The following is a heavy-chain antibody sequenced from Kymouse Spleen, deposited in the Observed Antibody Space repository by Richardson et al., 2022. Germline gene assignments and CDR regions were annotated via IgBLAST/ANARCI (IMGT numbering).Heavy chain of an antibody. D-gene: IGHD6-6*01. CDR2: IWYDGSNK. Sequence: QVQLVESGGGVVQPGRSLRLSCAASGFTFSSYGMHWVRQAPGKGLEWVAVIWYDGSNKYYADSVKGRFTISRDNSKNTLYLQMNSLRAEDTAVYYCARYSSSLYYFDYWGQGTLVTVSS. CDR1: GFTFSSYG. J-gene: IGHJ4*02. CDR3: ARYSSSLYYFDY. V-gene: IGHV3-33*01.